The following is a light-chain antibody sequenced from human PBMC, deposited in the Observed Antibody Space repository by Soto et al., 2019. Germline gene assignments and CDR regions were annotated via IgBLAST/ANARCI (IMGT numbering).Light chain of an antibody. Sequence: NFMLTQPHSVSESPGKTVIISSTRSSGSIASNYVQWYQQRPGSSPTTVIYEDNQRPSGVPDRFSGSIDSSSNSASLTISGLETEDEADYFCQSYDATNQVFGGGTKVTVL. V-gene: IGLV6-57*01. CDR3: QSYDATNQV. J-gene: IGLJ3*02. CDR1: SGSIASNY. CDR2: EDN.